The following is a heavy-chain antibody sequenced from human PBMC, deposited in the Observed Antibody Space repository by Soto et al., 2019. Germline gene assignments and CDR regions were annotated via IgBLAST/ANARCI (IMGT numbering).Heavy chain of an antibody. D-gene: IGHD3-10*01. J-gene: IGHJ3*02. CDR1: GFTVSSNY. V-gene: IGHV3-66*01. Sequence: EVQLVESGGGLVQPGGSLRLSCAASGFTVSSNYMNWVRQAPGKGLEWVSLIYSGGDTYYADSVKGRFTISRDNSKNTLYLQMNSLRAEDTAVYYCARERSSGSGSYYSDAFDIWGQGTLVTVSS. CDR2: IYSGGDT. CDR3: ARERSSGSGSYYSDAFDI.